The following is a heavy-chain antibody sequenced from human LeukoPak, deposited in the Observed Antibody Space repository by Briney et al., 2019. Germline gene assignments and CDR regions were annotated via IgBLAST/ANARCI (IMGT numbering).Heavy chain of an antibody. CDR1: GFTFSSYA. Sequence: PGGSLRLSCAASGFTFSSYAMSWVREAPGKGLEWVSAISGSGGSTYCADSVKGRFTISRDNSKNTLYLQMNSLRAEDTAVYYCARGRLWLTTLFDYWGQGTLVTVSS. D-gene: IGHD2-21*01. CDR3: ARGRLWLTTLFDY. J-gene: IGHJ4*02. CDR2: ISGSGGST. V-gene: IGHV3-23*01.